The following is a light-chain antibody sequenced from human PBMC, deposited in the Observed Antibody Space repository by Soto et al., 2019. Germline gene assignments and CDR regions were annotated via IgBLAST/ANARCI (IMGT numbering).Light chain of an antibody. CDR1: QSVSSY. J-gene: IGKJ5*01. CDR2: DAS. V-gene: IGKV3-11*01. Sequence: EIVLTQSPATLSLSPGERATLSCRASQSVSSYLAWYQQKPGQAPRLLIYDASNRATGIPARFSGSGSGTDFTLTISSLEPVDFAVYYCQQHSNWPPIPFGQGTRLAIK. CDR3: QQHSNWPPIP.